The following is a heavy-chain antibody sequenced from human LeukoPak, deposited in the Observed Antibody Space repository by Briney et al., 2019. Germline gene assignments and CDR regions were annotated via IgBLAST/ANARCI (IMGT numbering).Heavy chain of an antibody. CDR2: IYTGGSK. D-gene: IGHD2-15*01. CDR3: ARSFSPLSGQRYCSGVCPFDY. V-gene: IGHV3-53*01. J-gene: IGHJ4*02. Sequence: GGSLRLSCAASGFNVSRNYMNWVRQAPGKGLEWVSVIYTGGSKYYADSVRGRFTISRDNSKNTLYLQMNSLRAEDTAVYYCARSFSPLSGQRYCSGVCPFDYWGQGTLVTVSS. CDR1: GFNVSRNY.